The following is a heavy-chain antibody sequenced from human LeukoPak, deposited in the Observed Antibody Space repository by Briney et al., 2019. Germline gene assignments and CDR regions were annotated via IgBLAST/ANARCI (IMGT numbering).Heavy chain of an antibody. Sequence: GGSLRLSCAASGFSFDDYAMHWVRQAPGKGLEGVSGISWNRGSIGYADSVKDRFTISRDNAKNSLYLQMNSLRAEDTALYFCAKGKYSNYERGYMDVWGKGTTVTVSS. V-gene: IGHV3-9*01. D-gene: IGHD4-11*01. J-gene: IGHJ6*03. CDR2: ISWNRGSI. CDR3: AKGKYSNYERGYMDV. CDR1: GFSFDDYA.